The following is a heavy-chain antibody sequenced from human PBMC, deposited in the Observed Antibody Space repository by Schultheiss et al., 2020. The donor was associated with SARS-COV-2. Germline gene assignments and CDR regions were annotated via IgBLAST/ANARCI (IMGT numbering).Heavy chain of an antibody. CDR1: GFTFSSYD. Sequence: GESLKISCAASGFTFSSYDMHWVRQATGKGLEWVSAIGTAGDTYYQGSVKGRFTISRHNSKNTLYLQMNSLRAEDTAVYYCARDNRDPVGYCSSTSCPKDAFDIWGQGTMVTVSS. CDR2: IGTAGDT. V-gene: IGHV3-13*04. J-gene: IGHJ3*02. CDR3: ARDNRDPVGYCSSTSCPKDAFDI. D-gene: IGHD2-2*01.